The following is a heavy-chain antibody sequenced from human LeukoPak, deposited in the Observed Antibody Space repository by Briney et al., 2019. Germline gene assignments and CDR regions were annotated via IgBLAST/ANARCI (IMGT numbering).Heavy chain of an antibody. Sequence: PSQTLSLTCTVSGGSISSGGYYWSWIRQHPGKGLEWIGYIYYSGSTYYNPSLKSRVTISVDTSKNQFSLKLSSVTAADTAVYYCARGRIGYGSGWFKSRPLDYWGQGTLVTVSS. V-gene: IGHV4-31*03. CDR1: GGSISSGGYY. CDR3: ARGRIGYGSGWFKSRPLDY. D-gene: IGHD6-19*01. CDR2: IYYSGST. J-gene: IGHJ4*02.